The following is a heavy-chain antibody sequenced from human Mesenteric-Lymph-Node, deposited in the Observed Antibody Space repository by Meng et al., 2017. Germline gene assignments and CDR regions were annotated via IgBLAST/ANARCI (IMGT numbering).Heavy chain of an antibody. CDR3: ARDCNFAFRHNRKPIYDL. J-gene: IGHJ4*02. Sequence: ASVKVSCKASGYSFSDYAIHWVRQAPGQRLEWMGWMNAANGGTYYSQKFQGRVSMTSDTSANTAYMELSTLIYEDTAVYYCARDCNFAFRHNRKPIYDLWGQGTLVTVSS. V-gene: IGHV1-3*01. D-gene: IGHD2/OR15-2a*01. CDR1: GYSFSDYA. CDR2: MNAANGGT.